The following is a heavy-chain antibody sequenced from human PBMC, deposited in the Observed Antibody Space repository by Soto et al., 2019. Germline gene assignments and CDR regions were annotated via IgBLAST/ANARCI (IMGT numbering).Heavy chain of an antibody. V-gene: IGHV3-30-3*01. CDR2: ISYDGSNK. CDR3: ARGDLVYCGGDCTNAFDI. CDR1: GFTFSSYA. J-gene: IGHJ3*02. D-gene: IGHD2-21*02. Sequence: QVQLVESGGGVVQPGRSLRLSCAAYGFTFSSYAMHWVRQAPGKGLEWVAVISYDGSNKYYAVSVKGRFTISRDNSKKTRYRQMNSLIAEDTAVYYCARGDLVYCGGDCTNAFDIWCQGTMVTVSS.